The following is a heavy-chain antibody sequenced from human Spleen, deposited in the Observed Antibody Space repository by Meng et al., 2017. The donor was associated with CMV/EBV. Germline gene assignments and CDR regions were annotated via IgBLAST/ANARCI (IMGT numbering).Heavy chain of an antibody. CDR1: GGTFSSYA. J-gene: IGHJ6*02. V-gene: IGHV1-69*10. CDR3: ARGADYYYYGMDV. Sequence: SVKVSCKASGGTFSSYAISWVRQAPGQGLEWMGGIIPILGIANYAQKFQGRVTITADKSTSTAYMELSSLRSEDTAVYYCARGADYYYYGMDVWGQGTTVTVS. D-gene: IGHD1-26*01. CDR2: IIPILGIA.